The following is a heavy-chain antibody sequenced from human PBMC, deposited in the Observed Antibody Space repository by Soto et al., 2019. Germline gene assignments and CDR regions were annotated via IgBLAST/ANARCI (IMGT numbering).Heavy chain of an antibody. CDR1: GGTFSSYA. Sequence: QVQLVQSGAEVKKPGSSVKVSCKASGGTFSSYAISWVRQAPGQGLEWMGGIIPIFGTANYAQKFQGRVTITAGESTSTAYMELSRLRSEDTAVYYCAREGASGSHIGYWGQGTLVTVSS. V-gene: IGHV1-69*01. CDR2: IIPIFGTA. D-gene: IGHD3-22*01. J-gene: IGHJ4*02. CDR3: AREGASGSHIGY.